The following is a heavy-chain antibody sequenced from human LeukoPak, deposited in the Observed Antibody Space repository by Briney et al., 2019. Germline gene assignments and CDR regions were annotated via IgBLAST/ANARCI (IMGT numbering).Heavy chain of an antibody. CDR2: ISSSSSYI. V-gene: IGHV3-21*01. Sequence: PGGSLRLSCAASGFTFSSYSMNWVRQAPGKGLEWVSSISSSSSYIYYADSVKGRFTISRDNAKDSMYLQMNSLRAEDTAVYYCVRDLDSIAFFWGQGTLVTVSS. J-gene: IGHJ4*02. CDR1: GFTFSSYS. D-gene: IGHD2/OR15-2a*01. CDR3: VRDLDSIAFF.